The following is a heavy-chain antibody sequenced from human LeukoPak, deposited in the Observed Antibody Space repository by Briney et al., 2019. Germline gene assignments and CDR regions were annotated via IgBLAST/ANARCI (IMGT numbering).Heavy chain of an antibody. V-gene: IGHV1-2*02. CDR3: ARGAHYDILTGYTTHNWFDP. CDR1: GYTFTGYY. CDR2: INPNSGGT. D-gene: IGHD3-9*01. J-gene: IGHJ5*02. Sequence: ASVKVSCKASGYTFTGYYMHWVRQAPGQGLEWMGWINPNSGGTNYAQKFQGRVTMTRDTSISTAYMELSRLRSDDTAVYYCARGAHYDILTGYTTHNWFDPWGQGTLVTVSS.